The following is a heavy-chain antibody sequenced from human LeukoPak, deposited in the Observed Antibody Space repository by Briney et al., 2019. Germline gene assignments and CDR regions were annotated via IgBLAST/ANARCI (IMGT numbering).Heavy chain of an antibody. CDR2: ITSDGSST. CDR3: ARTREYYFDY. V-gene: IGHV3-74*01. D-gene: IGHD5-24*01. Sequence: GGSLRLSCAASGFTFSSYWMHWVRQAPGKGLVWVSRITSDGSSTTHADSVKGRFTISRDNAKNTVYLQMNSLRAEDTAVYYCARTREYYFDYWGQGTLVTVSS. CDR1: GFTFSSYW. J-gene: IGHJ4*02.